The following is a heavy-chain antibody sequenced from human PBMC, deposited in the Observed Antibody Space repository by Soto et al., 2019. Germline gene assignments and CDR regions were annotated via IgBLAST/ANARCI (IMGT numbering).Heavy chain of an antibody. Sequence: QVQLVQSGAEVKKPGASVKVSCKASGYTFTSYGISWVRQAPGQGLEWMGWVGAYNGNTNYAQELQCRVTITTETTTDKAYLELRSLRSDDTAVYYWARWFNWIAMRGDYYYYMDDWGKGTTVTVSS. D-gene: IGHD1-1*01. CDR1: GYTFTSYG. CDR3: ARWFNWIAMRGDYYYYMDD. CDR2: VGAYNGNT. J-gene: IGHJ6*03. V-gene: IGHV1-18*01.